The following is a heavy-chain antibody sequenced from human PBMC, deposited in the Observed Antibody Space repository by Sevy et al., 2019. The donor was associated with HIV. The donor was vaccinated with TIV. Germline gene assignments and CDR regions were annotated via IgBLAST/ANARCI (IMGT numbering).Heavy chain of an antibody. V-gene: IGHV3-15*01. CDR1: GFTFSIIY. D-gene: IGHD1-26*01. Sequence: GGSLRLSCAASGFTFSIIYMNWVRQSPGKGLEWVGRMKSKIDGGTTDYAATVKDRVTMSRDDSKNTLYLKMNSLKADDTAVYDCTTVGFPQWGSEAFDIWGQGTMVTVSS. CDR3: TTVGFPQWGSEAFDI. CDR2: MKSKIDGGTT. J-gene: IGHJ3*02.